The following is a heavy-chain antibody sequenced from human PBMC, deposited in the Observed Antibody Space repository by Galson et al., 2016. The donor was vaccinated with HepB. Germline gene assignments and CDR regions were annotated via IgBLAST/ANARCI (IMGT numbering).Heavy chain of an antibody. D-gene: IGHD4-23*01. CDR1: GFIFSSYG. CDR3: AREGMTTVAMLDY. Sequence: SLRLSCVASGFIFSSYGMHWVRQAPGKGLEWVAVIWNDGSNQYYVDSAKGRFTISRDNSKNTLYLQMNSLRAEDTAVYYCAREGMTTVAMLDYWGQGTLVTVAS. V-gene: IGHV3-33*01. CDR2: IWNDGSNQ. J-gene: IGHJ4*02.